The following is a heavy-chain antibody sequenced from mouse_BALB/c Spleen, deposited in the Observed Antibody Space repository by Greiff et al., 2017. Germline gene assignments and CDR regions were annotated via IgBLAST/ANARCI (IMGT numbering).Heavy chain of an antibody. D-gene: IGHD1-2*01. CDR1: GFNIKDYY. J-gene: IGHJ3*01. CDR2: IDPENGNT. V-gene: IGHV14-1*02. CDR3: ARWDYGYGFAY. Sequence: EVQLQQSGAELVRPGALVKLSCKASGFNIKDYYMHWVKQRPERGLEWIGWIDPENGNTIYDPKFQGKASITADTSSNTAYLQLSSLTSEDTAVYYCARWDYGYGFAYWGQGTLVTVSA.